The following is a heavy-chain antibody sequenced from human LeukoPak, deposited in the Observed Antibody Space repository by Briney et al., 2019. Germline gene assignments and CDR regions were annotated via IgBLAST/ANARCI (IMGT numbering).Heavy chain of an antibody. CDR3: ARRATVTTPHFDY. CDR2: INPNSGGT. D-gene: IGHD4-17*01. Sequence: GASVKVSCTASGYTFTGYYMHWVRQAPGQGLEWMGWINPNSGGTNYAQKFQGRVTMTRDTSISTAYMELSRLRSDDTAVYYCARRATVTTPHFDYWGQGTLVTVSS. CDR1: GYTFTGYY. J-gene: IGHJ4*02. V-gene: IGHV1-2*02.